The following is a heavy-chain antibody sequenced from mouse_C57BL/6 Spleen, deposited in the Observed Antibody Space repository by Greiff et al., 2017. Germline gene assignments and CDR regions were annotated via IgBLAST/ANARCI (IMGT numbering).Heavy chain of an antibody. J-gene: IGHJ3*01. CDR3: ALSRYGYDAWFAY. D-gene: IGHD2-2*01. V-gene: IGHV1-81*01. CDR1: GYTFTSYG. CDR2: IYPRSGNT. Sequence: QVQLKQSGAELARPGASVTLSCKASGYTFTSYGISWVKQRTGQGLEWIGEIYPRSGNTYYNEKFKGKATLTVDTSSSTAYMQFSSLTSEDSAVYYCALSRYGYDAWFAYWGQGTLVTVSA.